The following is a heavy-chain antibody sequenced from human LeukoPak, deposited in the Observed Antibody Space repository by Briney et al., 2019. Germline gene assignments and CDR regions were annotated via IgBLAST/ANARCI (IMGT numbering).Heavy chain of an antibody. CDR2: INSDGSIT. Sequence: GGSLRLSCAASGFTFTTYWMHWVRHAPGKGLVWVSHINSDGSITSYADSVKGRFTLSRDNAKNTLYLQMNSLRAEDTAVYYCARGGSSGLFDYWGQGTLVTVSS. J-gene: IGHJ4*02. CDR3: ARGGSSGLFDY. D-gene: IGHD6-19*01. V-gene: IGHV3-74*01. CDR1: GFTFTTYW.